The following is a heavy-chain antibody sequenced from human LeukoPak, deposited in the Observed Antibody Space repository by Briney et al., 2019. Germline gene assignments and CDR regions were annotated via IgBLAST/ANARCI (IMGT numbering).Heavy chain of an antibody. CDR3: AREQGQVPGPLVVAGTYYFDY. Sequence: GASVKVSCKASGYTFTSNHIHWVRQAPGQGLEWMGIINPSGRSTNYANKFQGRVTMTSDTSTSTVYMELSGLRSEDTAMYYCAREQGQVPGPLVVAGTYYFDYWGQGTLVTVSS. D-gene: IGHD2-15*01. J-gene: IGHJ4*02. CDR2: INPSGRST. V-gene: IGHV1-46*01. CDR1: GYTFTSNH.